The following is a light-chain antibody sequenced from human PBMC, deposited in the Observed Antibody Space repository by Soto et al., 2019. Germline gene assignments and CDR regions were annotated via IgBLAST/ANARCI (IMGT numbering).Light chain of an antibody. CDR2: EVT. V-gene: IGLV2-8*01. J-gene: IGLJ1*01. CDR1: SIDVGGYNY. CDR3: SSYAGTNNFYV. Sequence: SVLAQPPPPSGFPGRSVTLSCPGTSIDVGGYNYVSWYQQHPGKAPKLMIFEVTNRPSGVPDRFSGSKSGNTASLTVSGLQAEDEADYYCSSYAGTNNFYVFGTGTKVTV.